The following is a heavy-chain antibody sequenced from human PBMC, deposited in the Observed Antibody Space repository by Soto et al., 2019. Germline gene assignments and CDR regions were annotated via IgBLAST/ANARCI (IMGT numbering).Heavy chain of an antibody. J-gene: IGHJ4*02. V-gene: IGHV3-30-3*01. CDR2: ISYDGSNK. CDR1: GFTFSSYA. CDR3: ARDPTTIVLMVYASAYFDY. Sequence: PGWSLRLSCAASGFTFSSYAMHWVRQAPGKGLEWVAVISYDGSNKYYADSVKGRFTISRDNSKNTLYLQMNSLRAEDTAVYYCARDPTTIVLMVYASAYFDYWGQGTLVTVSS. D-gene: IGHD2-8*01.